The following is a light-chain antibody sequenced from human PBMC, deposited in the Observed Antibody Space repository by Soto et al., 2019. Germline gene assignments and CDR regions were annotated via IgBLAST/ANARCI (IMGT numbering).Light chain of an antibody. Sequence: VFTQSTATLSLSPGERAALSCRASRSVGSYLAWYQQKPGQAPRLLIYDASNRATGIPARFSGSGSGTDFTLTISSLEPEDFAVYYCQQRSDWPWTFGQGTKVDI. CDR1: RSVGSY. V-gene: IGKV3-11*01. CDR2: DAS. J-gene: IGKJ1*01. CDR3: QQRSDWPWT.